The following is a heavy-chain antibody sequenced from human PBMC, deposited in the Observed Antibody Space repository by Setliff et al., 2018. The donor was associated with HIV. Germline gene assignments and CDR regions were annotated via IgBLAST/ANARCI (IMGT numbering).Heavy chain of an antibody. D-gene: IGHD3-3*01. J-gene: IGHJ6*02. CDR2: IYYSGST. Sequence: AETLSLTCTVSGGSISSYYWSWIRQPPGKGLEWIGYIYYSGSTNYNPSLKSRITISVDTSKNQFSLKLSSVIAADTAVYYCARIFGDQGYYYGMDVWGQGTTVTVSS. CDR1: GGSISSYY. V-gene: IGHV4-59*01. CDR3: ARIFGDQGYYYGMDV.